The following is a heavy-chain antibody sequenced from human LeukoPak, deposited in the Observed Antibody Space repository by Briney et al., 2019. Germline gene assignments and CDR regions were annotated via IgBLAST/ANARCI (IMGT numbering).Heavy chain of an antibody. CDR2: IKTNSGGT. CDR3: AREEAATPSDFDY. D-gene: IGHD6-25*01. V-gene: IGHV1-2*02. Sequence: ASVMVSCKASGYTFTGYFMHWVRQAPGQGLEWMGWIKTNSGGTKYAQKFQGRVTMTRDTSISTAYMELTRLRSDDTAVYYCAREEAATPSDFDYWGQGTLVTVSS. CDR1: GYTFTGYF. J-gene: IGHJ4*02.